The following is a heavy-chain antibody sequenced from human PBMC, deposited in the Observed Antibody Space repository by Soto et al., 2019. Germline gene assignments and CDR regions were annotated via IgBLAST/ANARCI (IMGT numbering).Heavy chain of an antibody. CDR3: TTDRPTYYYDSSGYYYAEWYFDY. CDR1: GFTFSNAW. V-gene: IGHV3-15*01. J-gene: IGHJ4*02. D-gene: IGHD3-22*01. Sequence: PGGSLRLSCAASGFTFSNAWMSWVRQAPGKGLEWVGRIKSKTDGGTTDYAAPVKGRFTISRDDSKNTLYLQMNSLKTEDTAVYYCTTDRPTYYYDSSGYYYAEWYFDYWGQGTLVTVS. CDR2: IKSKTDGGTT.